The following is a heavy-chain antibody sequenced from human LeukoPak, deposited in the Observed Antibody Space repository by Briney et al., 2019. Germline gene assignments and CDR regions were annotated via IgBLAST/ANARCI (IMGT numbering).Heavy chain of an antibody. CDR2: ISGDGGST. CDR1: GFTFDDYA. Sequence: GGSLRLSCAASGFTFDDYAMHWVRQAPGKGLEWASLISGDGGSTYYADSVKGRFTISRDNSKNSLYLQMNSLRTEDTALYYCAKTKLGYYYYYMDVWGKGTTVTVSS. D-gene: IGHD3-10*01. V-gene: IGHV3-43*02. J-gene: IGHJ6*03. CDR3: AKTKLGYYYYYMDV.